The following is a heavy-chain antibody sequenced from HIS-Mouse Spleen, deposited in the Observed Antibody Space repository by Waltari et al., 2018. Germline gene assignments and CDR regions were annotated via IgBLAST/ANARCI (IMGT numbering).Heavy chain of an antibody. CDR1: GVTCRSYW. CDR3: ARDLELDAFDI. V-gene: IGHV3-74*01. CDR2: INSDGSST. J-gene: IGHJ3*02. D-gene: IGHD1-1*01. Sequence: EVQLVESGGGLVQPGGSLRLPCAASGVTCRSYWMNWVRQAPGKGLVWVSRINSDGSSTSYADSVKGRFTISRDNAKNTLYLQMNSLRAEDTAVYYCARDLELDAFDIWGQGTMVTVSS.